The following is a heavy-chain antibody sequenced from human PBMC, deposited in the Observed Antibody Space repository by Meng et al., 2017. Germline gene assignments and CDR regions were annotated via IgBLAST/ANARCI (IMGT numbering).Heavy chain of an antibody. V-gene: IGHV4-4*02. CDR2: VYHRGDT. Sequence: QLQESGPGLVKPSETLSLTCTVSGDSISSDIWWSWVRQPPGKGLEWIGEVYHRGDTNYNPSLKSRVVISVDKSKNQFSLNLSSVTAADTAVYYCGRDQGRELINHWGQGTLVTVSS. J-gene: IGHJ4*02. D-gene: IGHD1-7*01. CDR1: GDSISSDIW. CDR3: GRDQGRELINH.